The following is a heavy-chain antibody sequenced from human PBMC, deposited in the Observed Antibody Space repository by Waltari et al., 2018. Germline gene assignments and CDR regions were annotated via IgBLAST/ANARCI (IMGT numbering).Heavy chain of an antibody. J-gene: IGHJ4*02. CDR2: IIPILGIA. D-gene: IGHD3-22*01. V-gene: IGHV1-69*04. CDR3: ARGGYDSSGYYRY. CDR1: GGTFSSNA. Sequence: QVQLVQSGAEVKKPGSSVKVSCKASGGTFSSNAISWVRRAPGQGLEWMGGIIPILGIANYAQKFQGRVTITADESTSTAYMELSSLRSEDTAVYYCARGGYDSSGYYRYWGQGTLVTVSS.